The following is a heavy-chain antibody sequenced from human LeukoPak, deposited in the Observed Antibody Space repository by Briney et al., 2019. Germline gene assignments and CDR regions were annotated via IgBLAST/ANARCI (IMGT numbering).Heavy chain of an antibody. D-gene: IGHD3-10*01. Sequence: GSLRLSCAASGFTFSSYAMSWVRQAPGKGLEWVSAISGSGGSTYYADSVKGRFTISRDNSKNTLYLQMNSLRAEDTAVYYCAKDWAALLWFGDSLFAYWGQGTLVIVSS. CDR2: ISGSGGST. CDR3: AKDWAALLWFGDSLFAY. J-gene: IGHJ4*02. CDR1: GFTFSSYA. V-gene: IGHV3-23*01.